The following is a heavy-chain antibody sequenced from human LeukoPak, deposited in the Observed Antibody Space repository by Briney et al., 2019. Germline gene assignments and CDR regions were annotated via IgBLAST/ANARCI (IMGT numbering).Heavy chain of an antibody. CDR1: GFTFSAYA. D-gene: IGHD6-19*01. V-gene: IGHV3-23*01. Sequence: GGSLRLSCVASGFTFSAYAMTWVRQAPGKGLEWVSSISVSGGGTYYADSVKGRFTISRDNSKNTLYLQMNSLRAEDTAVYYCTVAAGAFDIWGQGTMVTVSS. CDR2: ISVSGGGT. J-gene: IGHJ3*02. CDR3: TVAAGAFDI.